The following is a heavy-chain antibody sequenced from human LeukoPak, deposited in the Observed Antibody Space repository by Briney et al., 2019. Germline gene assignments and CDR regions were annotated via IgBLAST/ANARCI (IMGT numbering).Heavy chain of an antibody. CDR2: IYYSGST. CDR3: ARGPLRHYYGSGDDAFDI. V-gene: IGHV4-59*01. Sequence: KASETLSLTCTVSGGSISSYYWSWIRQPPGKGLEWIGYIYYSGSTNYNPSLKSRVTISVDTSKNQFSMKLSSVTAADMAVYYCARGPLRHYYGSGDDAFDIWGQGTMVTVSS. D-gene: IGHD3-10*01. J-gene: IGHJ3*02. CDR1: GGSISSYY.